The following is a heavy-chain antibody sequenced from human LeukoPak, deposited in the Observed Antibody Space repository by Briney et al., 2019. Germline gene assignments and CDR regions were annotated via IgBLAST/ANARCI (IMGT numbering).Heavy chain of an antibody. CDR3: ARVNPPGITMIVDY. CDR1: GYTFTSYG. J-gene: IGHJ4*02. CDR2: ISAYNGNT. D-gene: IGHD3-22*01. Sequence: ASVKVSCKASGYTFTSYGISRVRQAPGQGLEWMGWISAYNGNTNYAQKLQGRVTMTTDTSTSTAYMELRSLRSDDTAVYYCARVNPPGITMIVDYWGQGTLVTVSS. V-gene: IGHV1-18*01.